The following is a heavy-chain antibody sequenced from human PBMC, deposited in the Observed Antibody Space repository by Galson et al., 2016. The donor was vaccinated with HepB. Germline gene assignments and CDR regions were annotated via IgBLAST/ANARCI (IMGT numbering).Heavy chain of an antibody. D-gene: IGHD6-13*01. CDR3: ARDKQQLVNYHYMDV. CDR2: INADHGNT. V-gene: IGHV1-3*01. Sequence: SVKVSCKASGYTFTDYSMQWVRQAPGQRLEWMGWINADHGNTKYSEKFQGRVTMTRDTSASTAYMELSSLGSEDTAVYYCARDKQQLVNYHYMDVWGKGTTVTVSS. J-gene: IGHJ6*03. CDR1: GYTFTDYS.